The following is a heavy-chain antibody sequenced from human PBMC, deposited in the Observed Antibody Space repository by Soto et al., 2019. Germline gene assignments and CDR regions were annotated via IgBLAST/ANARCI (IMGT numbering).Heavy chain of an antibody. D-gene: IGHD6-19*01. J-gene: IGHJ1*01. CDR1: GYTFTSYG. Sequence: ASVKVSCKASGYTFTSYGISWVRQAPGQGLEWMGWISAYNGNTNYAQKLQGRVTMTTDTSTSIAYMELRSLRSDDTAVYYCARVGQWLVPGHFQHWGQGTLVTVSS. V-gene: IGHV1-18*01. CDR3: ARVGQWLVPGHFQH. CDR2: ISAYNGNT.